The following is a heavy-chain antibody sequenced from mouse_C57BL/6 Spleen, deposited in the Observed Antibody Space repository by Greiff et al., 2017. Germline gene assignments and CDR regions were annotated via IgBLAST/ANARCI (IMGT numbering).Heavy chain of an antibody. V-gene: IGHV1-55*01. CDR2: IYPGSGST. D-gene: IGHD2-1*01. Sequence: QVQLKQPGAELVKPGASVKMSCKASGYTFTSYWITWVKQRPGQGLEWIGDIYPGSGSTNYNEKFKSKATLTVDTSSSTAYMQLSSLTSEDSAVYYCASLYGNYSWFAYWGQGTLVTVSA. J-gene: IGHJ3*01. CDR1: GYTFTSYW. CDR3: ASLYGNYSWFAY.